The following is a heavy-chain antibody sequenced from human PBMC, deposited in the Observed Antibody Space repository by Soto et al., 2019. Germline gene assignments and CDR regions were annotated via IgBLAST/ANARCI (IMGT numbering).Heavy chain of an antibody. D-gene: IGHD3-10*01. CDR1: GFTFSSYS. CDR2: ISSSSSTI. Sequence: PGGSLRLSCAASGFTFSSYSMNWVRQAPGKGLEWVSYISSSSSTIYYADSVKGRFTISRDNAKNSLYLQMNSLRAEDTAVYYCARDLVTMVRGTFDYWGQGTLVTVSS. J-gene: IGHJ4*02. V-gene: IGHV3-48*01. CDR3: ARDLVTMVRGTFDY.